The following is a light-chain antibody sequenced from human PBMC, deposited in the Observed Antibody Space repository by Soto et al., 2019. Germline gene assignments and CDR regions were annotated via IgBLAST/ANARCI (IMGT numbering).Light chain of an antibody. V-gene: IGKV2-28*01. J-gene: IGKJ5*01. CDR2: LGS. CDR1: QSLLHSNGYNY. Sequence: DIVMTQSPLSLPVTPGEPASISCRSSQSLLHSNGYNYLDWYLQKPGQSPQLLIYLGSNRASGGPEKFRGRGSGTEFSLKNSRGGAEEVWVYYCKQAPQTPPIPFGQGTRLEIK. CDR3: KQAPQTPPIP.